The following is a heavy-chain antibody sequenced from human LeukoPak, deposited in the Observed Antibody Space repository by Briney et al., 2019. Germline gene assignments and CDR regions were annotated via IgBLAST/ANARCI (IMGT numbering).Heavy chain of an antibody. D-gene: IGHD3-22*01. V-gene: IGHV4-39*01. CDR1: GGSISSSSYY. CDR3: ARIHLSPYDSRGP. CDR2: IYYSGST. J-gene: IGHJ5*02. Sequence: SVTLSLTCTVSGGSISSSSYYWGWIRQPPGKGLEWIGSIYYSGSTYYNPSLKSRVTISVDTSKNQFSLKLSSVTAADTAVYYCARIHLSPYDSRGPWGQGTLVTVSS.